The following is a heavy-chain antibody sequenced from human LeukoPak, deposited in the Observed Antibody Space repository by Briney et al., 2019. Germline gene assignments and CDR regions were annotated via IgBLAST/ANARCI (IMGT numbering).Heavy chain of an antibody. D-gene: IGHD6-13*01. CDR3: ARAPSSSWYRAFDY. Sequence: GASVKVSCKASGYTFTSYGISWVRQAPGQGLEWMGWISAYNGNTNYAQKVQRRVTMTTDTSTSTAYMELRSLRSDDTAVYYCARAPSSSWYRAFDYWGQGTLVTVSS. J-gene: IGHJ4*02. CDR2: ISAYNGNT. V-gene: IGHV1-18*01. CDR1: GYTFTSYG.